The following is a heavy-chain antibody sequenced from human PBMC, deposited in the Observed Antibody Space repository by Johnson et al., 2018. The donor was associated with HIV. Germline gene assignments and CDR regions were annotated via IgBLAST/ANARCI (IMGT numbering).Heavy chain of an antibody. V-gene: IGHV3-30*02. CDR3: AKGGIDAFDI. D-gene: IGHD6-25*01. Sequence: VQLVESGGGVVQPGGSLRLSCAASGFTFSNYGIHWVRQAPGKGLEWVAFIRYDGSNEYYADSVKGRFTISRDNSKNTVYLEMNSLRAEDTAVYYCAKGGIDAFDIWCQGTMVTVSS. CDR2: IRYDGSNE. J-gene: IGHJ3*02. CDR1: GFTFSNYG.